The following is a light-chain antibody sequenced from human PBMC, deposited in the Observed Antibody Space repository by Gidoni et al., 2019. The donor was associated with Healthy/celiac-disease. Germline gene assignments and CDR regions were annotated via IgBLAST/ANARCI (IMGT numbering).Light chain of an antibody. CDR1: QSVLYSSNNKNY. CDR2: WAS. V-gene: IGKV4-1*01. J-gene: IGKJ1*01. Sequence: DIVMTQSPDSLDVSLGERATINCKSSQSVLYSSNNKNYLAWYQQKPGQPPKLLIYWASTRESGVPDRFSGSGSGTDFTLTIRSLQAEDVAVYYCQQYYSTLSWTFGQGTKVEIK. CDR3: QQYYSTLSWT.